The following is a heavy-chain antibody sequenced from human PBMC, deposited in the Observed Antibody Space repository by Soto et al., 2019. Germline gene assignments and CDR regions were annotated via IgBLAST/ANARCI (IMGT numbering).Heavy chain of an antibody. D-gene: IGHD3-22*01. CDR1: GFTFSSYG. CDR3: ARGPYYYDSSGYYNYYYYGMDV. V-gene: IGHV3-33*01. Sequence: GGSLRLSCAASGFTFSSYGMHWVRQAPGKGLEWVAVIWYDGSNKYYADSVKGRFTISRDNSKNTLYLQMNSLRAEDTAVYYCARGPYYYDSSGYYNYYYYGMDVWGQGTTVTVSS. J-gene: IGHJ6*02. CDR2: IWYDGSNK.